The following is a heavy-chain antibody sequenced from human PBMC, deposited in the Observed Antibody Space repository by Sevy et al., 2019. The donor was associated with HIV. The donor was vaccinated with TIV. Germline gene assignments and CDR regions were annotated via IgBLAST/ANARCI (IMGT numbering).Heavy chain of an antibody. CDR2: ISSYNGNT. Sequence: ASVKVSCKASGYTFSNYGINWVRQAPGHGLEWMGWISSYNGNTNYAQKFQGRVTITIDTPTSTGYMERRSLRSDDTAMYYCARDRVPYSSSCEFDYWGQGTLVTVSS. CDR1: GYTFSNYG. J-gene: IGHJ4*02. D-gene: IGHD6-13*01. V-gene: IGHV1-18*01. CDR3: ARDRVPYSSSCEFDY.